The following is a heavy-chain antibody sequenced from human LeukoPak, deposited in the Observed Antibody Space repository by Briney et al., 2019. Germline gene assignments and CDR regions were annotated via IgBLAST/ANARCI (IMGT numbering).Heavy chain of an antibody. CDR3: ARDRDTAMRLDY. D-gene: IGHD5-18*01. Sequence: GGSLRLSCAASGFTFSDYYMSWIRQARGKGLEWVSYISSSGSTIYYADSVKGRFTISRDNAKNSLYLQMNSLRAEDTAVYYCARDRDTAMRLDYWGQGTLVTVSS. CDR2: ISSSGSTI. J-gene: IGHJ4*02. CDR1: GFTFSDYY. V-gene: IGHV3-11*04.